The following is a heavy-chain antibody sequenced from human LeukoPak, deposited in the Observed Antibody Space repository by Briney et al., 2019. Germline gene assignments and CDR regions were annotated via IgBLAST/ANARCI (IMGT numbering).Heavy chain of an antibody. Sequence: GGSLRLSCAASGFTFSSYSMNWVRQAPGKGLEWVSSISSSSSYIYYADSVKGRFTISRDNAKNSLYLQMNSLRAEDTAVYYCARDRSGVYGGSFDYWGQGTLVTVSS. CDR3: ARDRSGVYGGSFDY. CDR2: ISSSSSYI. D-gene: IGHD4-23*01. CDR1: GFTFSSYS. V-gene: IGHV3-21*01. J-gene: IGHJ4*02.